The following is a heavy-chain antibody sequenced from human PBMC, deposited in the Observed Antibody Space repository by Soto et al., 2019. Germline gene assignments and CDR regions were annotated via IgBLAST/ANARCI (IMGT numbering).Heavy chain of an antibody. D-gene: IGHD3-10*01. Sequence: SETLSLTCTVSGGSISSYYWSWIRQPPGKGLEWIGYIYYSGSTNYNPSLKSRVTISVDTSKNQFSLKLSSVTAADTAVYYCARASVVRGVPKGMDVWGQGTTVTVSS. CDR2: IYYSGST. V-gene: IGHV4-59*01. J-gene: IGHJ6*02. CDR3: ARASVVRGVPKGMDV. CDR1: GGSISSYY.